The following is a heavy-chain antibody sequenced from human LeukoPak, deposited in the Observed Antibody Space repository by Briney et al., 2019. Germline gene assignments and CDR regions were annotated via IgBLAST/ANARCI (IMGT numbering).Heavy chain of an antibody. D-gene: IGHD6-19*01. J-gene: IGHJ5*02. Sequence: GASVTVSCTASGYTFTSYGISWVRRAPGQGLEWMGGIIPIFGTANYAQKFQGRVTITADESTSTAYMELSSLRSEDTAVYYCAKSAVAGTRWFDPWGQGTLVTVSS. CDR3: AKSAVAGTRWFDP. CDR2: IIPIFGTA. V-gene: IGHV1-69*13. CDR1: GYTFTSYG.